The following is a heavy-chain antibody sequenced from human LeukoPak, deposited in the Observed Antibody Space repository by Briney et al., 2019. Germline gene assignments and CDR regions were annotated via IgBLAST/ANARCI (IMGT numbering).Heavy chain of an antibody. V-gene: IGHV3-48*03. Sequence: AGGSLRLSCAASGFTFSSYEMNWVRQAPGKGLEWVSCISSSGSTIYYADSVKGRFTISRDNAKNSLYLQMNSLRAEDTAVYYCARVGATFYDYWGQGTLVTVSS. CDR2: ISSSGSTI. CDR3: ARVGATFYDY. J-gene: IGHJ4*02. CDR1: GFTFSSYE. D-gene: IGHD1-26*01.